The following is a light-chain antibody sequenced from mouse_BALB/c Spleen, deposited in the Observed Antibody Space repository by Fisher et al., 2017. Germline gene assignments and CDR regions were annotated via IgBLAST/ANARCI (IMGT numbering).Light chain of an antibody. Sequence: IVLTQSPAIMSASLGERVTMTCSASSSVSYLHWYQQKSGASPKLWIYSTSNLASGVPARFSGSGSGTSYSLTISRMEAEDAATYYCQQRSSYPLTFGAGTKLELK. V-gene: IGKV4-57*01. CDR2: STS. CDR3: QQRSSYPLT. J-gene: IGKJ5*01. CDR1: SSVSY.